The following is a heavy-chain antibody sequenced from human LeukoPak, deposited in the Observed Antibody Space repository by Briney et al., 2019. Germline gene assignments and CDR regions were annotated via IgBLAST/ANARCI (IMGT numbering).Heavy chain of an antibody. J-gene: IGHJ4*02. CDR2: IRYDGSNK. CDR1: GFTFSSYG. V-gene: IGHV3-30*02. CDR3: AKDQGYYYDSSGSDY. Sequence: GGSLRLSCAASGFTFSSYGMHWVRQAPGKGLEWVAFIRYDGSNKYYADSVKGRFTISRDNSKNTLYLQMNSLRAEDTAVYYCAKDQGYYYDSSGSDYWGQGTLVTVSS. D-gene: IGHD3-22*01.